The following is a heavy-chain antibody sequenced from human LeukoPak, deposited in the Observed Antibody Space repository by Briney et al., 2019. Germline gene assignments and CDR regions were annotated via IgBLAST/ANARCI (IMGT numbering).Heavy chain of an antibody. CDR1: GYTFTSYG. J-gene: IGHJ5*02. V-gene: IGHV1-18*01. Sequence: ASAKVSCKASGYTFTSYGISWVRQAPGPGLEWMGWISAYNGNTNYAQKIQGRVTMNTDTSTSTAYMELRSLRSDDTAVYYCARDAPTWELLRSVWFGPGGQGTRVSVSS. D-gene: IGHD1-26*01. CDR2: ISAYNGNT. CDR3: ARDAPTWELLRSVWFGP.